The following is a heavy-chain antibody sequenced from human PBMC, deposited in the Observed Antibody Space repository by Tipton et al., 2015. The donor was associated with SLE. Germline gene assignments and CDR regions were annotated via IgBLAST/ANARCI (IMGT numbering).Heavy chain of an antibody. CDR3: AIPTTQHCSGGGCYRHDAFDI. CDR1: GGSISSGDYSSDYY. J-gene: IGHJ3*02. V-gene: IGHV4-39*01. CDR2: IYHSGST. Sequence: TLSLTCTVSGGSISSGDYSSDYYWGWIRQPPGKGLEWFGHIYHSGSTYYNPSLKSRITISVDMSKDQFSLKLSSVTAADTALYYCAIPTTQHCSGGGCYRHDAFDIWGQGTMVTVSS. D-gene: IGHD2-15*01.